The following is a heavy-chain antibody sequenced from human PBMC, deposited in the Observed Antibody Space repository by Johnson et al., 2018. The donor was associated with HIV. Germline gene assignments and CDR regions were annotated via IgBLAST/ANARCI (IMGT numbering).Heavy chain of an antibody. CDR3: VGGGGGGGGVVPAPYDAFDI. V-gene: IGHV3-9*01. J-gene: IGHJ3*02. CDR1: GFTFDDYA. D-gene: IGHD2-2*01. Sequence: VQLVESGGGLVQPGRSLRLSCAASGFTFDDYAMHWVRQAPGKGLEWVSGISWNSGSIGYADSVKGRFTISRDNAKNSLYLQMNSRRAEDTAVYYCVGGGGGGGGVVPAPYDAFDIWGQGTMVTVSS. CDR2: ISWNSGSI.